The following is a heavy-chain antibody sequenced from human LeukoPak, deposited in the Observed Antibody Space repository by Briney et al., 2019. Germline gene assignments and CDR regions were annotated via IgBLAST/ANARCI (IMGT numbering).Heavy chain of an antibody. J-gene: IGHJ4*02. CDR1: GGTFSSYA. V-gene: IGHV1-69*05. Sequence: SVKVSCKASGGTFSSYAISWVRPAPGQGLEWMGRIIPIFGTANYAQKFQGRVTMTRDTSTSTVYMELSSLRSEDTAVYYCARDAYGEMATITAYWGQGTLVTVSS. CDR2: IIPIFGTA. D-gene: IGHD5-24*01. CDR3: ARDAYGEMATITAY.